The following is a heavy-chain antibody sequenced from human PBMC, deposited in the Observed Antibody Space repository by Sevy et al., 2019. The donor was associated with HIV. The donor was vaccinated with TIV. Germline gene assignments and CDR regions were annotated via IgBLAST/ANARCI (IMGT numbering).Heavy chain of an antibody. V-gene: IGHV6-1*01. CDR2: TYYRSTWHN. CDR1: GDSVSSNSVA. CDR3: ARTTSGWFDY. Sequence: SQTLSLTCAISGDSVSSNSVAWNWIRQSPSRGLEWLGRTYYRSTWHNDYAVSVKSRITISPDTSNNQFSLQLNSVTPEDTAVYYCARTTSGWFDYWGQGTPVTVSS. D-gene: IGHD6-19*01. J-gene: IGHJ4*02.